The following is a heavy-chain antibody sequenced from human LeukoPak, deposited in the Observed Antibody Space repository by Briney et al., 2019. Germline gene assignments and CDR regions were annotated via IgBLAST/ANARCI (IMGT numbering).Heavy chain of an antibody. CDR2: IRYDGSNK. D-gene: IGHD3-22*01. CDR3: AKEAGITMIVVVYFDY. J-gene: IGHJ4*02. Sequence: GSLRLSCAASGFTFSSYGMHWVRQAPGKGLEWVAFIRYDGSNKYYADSVKGRSTISRDNSKNTLYLQMNSLRAEDTAVYYCAKEAGITMIVVVYFDYWGQGTLVTVSS. V-gene: IGHV3-30*02. CDR1: GFTFSSYG.